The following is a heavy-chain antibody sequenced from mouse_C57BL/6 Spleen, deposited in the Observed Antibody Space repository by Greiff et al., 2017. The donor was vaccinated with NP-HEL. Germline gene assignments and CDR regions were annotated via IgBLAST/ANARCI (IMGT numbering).Heavy chain of an antibody. J-gene: IGHJ2*01. D-gene: IGHD1-1*01. V-gene: IGHV1-18*01. Sequence: EVQLQQSGPELVKPGASVKIPCKASGYTFTDYNMDWVKQSHGKSLEWIGDINPNNGGTIYNQKFKGKATLTVDKSSSTAYMELRSLTSEDTAVYYCARWRHYYGRGYYFDYWGQGTTLTVSS. CDR3: ARWRHYYGRGYYFDY. CDR1: GYTFTDYN. CDR2: INPNNGGT.